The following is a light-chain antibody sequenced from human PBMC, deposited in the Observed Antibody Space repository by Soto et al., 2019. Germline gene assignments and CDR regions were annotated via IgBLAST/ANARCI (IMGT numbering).Light chain of an antibody. CDR3: YSYTASDIWV. Sequence: QSALTQPRSVFGSPGQSVTISCTGTNSDVGRYNFVSWYQQLPGKAPKLLISAVSQRPSGVPDRFSGSKSGNTASLTISGLQADDEADYFCYSYTASDIWVFGGGTKLTVL. CDR1: NSDVGRYNF. CDR2: AVS. J-gene: IGLJ3*02. V-gene: IGLV2-11*01.